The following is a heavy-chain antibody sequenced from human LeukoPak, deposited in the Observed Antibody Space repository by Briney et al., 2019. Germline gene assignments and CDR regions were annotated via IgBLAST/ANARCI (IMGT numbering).Heavy chain of an antibody. CDR1: GFTFSSYW. V-gene: IGHV3-7*01. Sequence: PGGSLRLSCAASGFTFSSYWMSWVRQAPGKGLEWVANIKQDGSEKYYVDSVKGRFTISKDNAKNSLYLQMNSLRAEDTAVYYCARADYDFWSGYLVHYYYYYMDVWGKGTTVTVSS. CDR2: IKQDGSEK. CDR3: ARADYDFWSGYLVHYYYYYMDV. D-gene: IGHD3-3*01. J-gene: IGHJ6*03.